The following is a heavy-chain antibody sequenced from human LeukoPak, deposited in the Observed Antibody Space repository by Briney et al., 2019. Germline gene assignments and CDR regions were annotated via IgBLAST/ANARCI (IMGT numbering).Heavy chain of an antibody. V-gene: IGHV1-18*01. D-gene: IGHD3-16*01. J-gene: IGHJ4*02. Sequence: GESLKISCKGSGYSFTSYGISWVRQAPGQGLEWMGWISAYNGNTNYAQKLQGRVTMTTDTSTSTAYMELRSLRSDDTAVYYCARDRGSYDCWGQGTLVTVSS. CDR3: ARDRGSYDC. CDR1: GYSFTSYG. CDR2: ISAYNGNT.